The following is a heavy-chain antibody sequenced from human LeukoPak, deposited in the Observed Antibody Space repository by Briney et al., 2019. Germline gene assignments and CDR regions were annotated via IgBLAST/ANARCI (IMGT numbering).Heavy chain of an antibody. CDR2: IRYDGTNK. J-gene: IGHJ4*02. D-gene: IGHD3-9*01. Sequence: GGSLRLSCAASGFTFSSFGMHWVRQAPGQGLEWVAFIRYDGTNKYYADSVKGRFTISRDNSKNTLSLQMNSLRAEDTAVYYCATLYYDILTGLDYWGQGTLVTVSS. V-gene: IGHV3-30*02. CDR3: ATLYYDILTGLDY. CDR1: GFTFSSFG.